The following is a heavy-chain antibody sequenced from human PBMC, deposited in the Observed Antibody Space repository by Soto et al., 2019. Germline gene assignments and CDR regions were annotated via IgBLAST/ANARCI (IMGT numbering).Heavy chain of an antibody. CDR1: GDSVSSNTAG. D-gene: IGHD1-26*01. CDR3: ARGEQYSGRIFDY. J-gene: IGHJ4*01. V-gene: IGHV6-1*01. CDR2: TYYRSKWYY. Sequence: QVQLQQSGPGLVKPSQTLLLTCDISGDSVSSNTAGWNWVRQSPSRGLEWLGRTYYRSKWYYDYALTVRSRITINTDTSKNKYSLQLNSVTPEDTAVYYCARGEQYSGRIFDYWGQGTLVTVSS.